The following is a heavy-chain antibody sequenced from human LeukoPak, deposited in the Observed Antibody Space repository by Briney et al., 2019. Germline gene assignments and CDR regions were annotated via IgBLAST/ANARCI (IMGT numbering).Heavy chain of an antibody. CDR2: IRHDESKT. Sequence: GGSLRLSCAASGFTFSSYGMHWVRQAPGEGLEWVAYIRHDESKTFYEDSVKGRFTISRDNSKSSLYLQMSSLRAEDTALYYCARPVIPNAYQGTYYMDVWGKGTTVTVSS. CDR3: ARPVIPNAYQGTYYMDV. J-gene: IGHJ6*03. CDR1: GFTFSSYG. D-gene: IGHD3-16*01. V-gene: IGHV3-30*02.